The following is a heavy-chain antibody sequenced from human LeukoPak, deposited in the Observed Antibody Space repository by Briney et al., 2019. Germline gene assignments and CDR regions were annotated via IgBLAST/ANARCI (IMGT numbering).Heavy chain of an antibody. Sequence: GGSLRLSCAASGSTFSSYSMNWFRQAPGKGLEWVSSISSSSYIYYADSVKGRFTISRDNAKNSLYLQMNSLRAEDTAVYYCARDGGEVIPSSVFDYSGQGTLVPVSS. D-gene: IGHD3-16*01. V-gene: IGHV3-21*01. CDR2: ISSSSYI. CDR1: GSTFSSYS. CDR3: ARDGGEVIPSSVFDY. J-gene: IGHJ4*02.